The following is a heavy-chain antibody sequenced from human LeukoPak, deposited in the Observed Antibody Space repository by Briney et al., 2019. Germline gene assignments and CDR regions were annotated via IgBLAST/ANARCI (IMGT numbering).Heavy chain of an antibody. J-gene: IGHJ2*01. CDR2: IYYIGST. CDR1: GGSISTYY. V-gene: IGHV4-59*08. D-gene: IGHD6-19*01. Sequence: SETLSLTCTVPGGSISTYYWSWIRQPPGKGLEWIGYIYYIGSTNYNPSLKSRVTISVDTSKNQVSLKLSSVTAADTAVYYCARHRSSGWGVWYFDLWGRGTLVTVSS. CDR3: ARHRSSGWGVWYFDL.